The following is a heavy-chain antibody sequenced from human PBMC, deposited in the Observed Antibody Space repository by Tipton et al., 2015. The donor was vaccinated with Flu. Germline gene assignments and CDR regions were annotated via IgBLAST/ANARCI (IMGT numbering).Heavy chain of an antibody. V-gene: IGHV2-5*02. Sequence: LVKPTQTLTLTCTFSGFSLDTSGVAVGWLRQPPGKALEWLALIYWDDDTRYSPSLKTRITVTRGASRNQVVLSLTNMDPVDTATYYCVHREITVTTFFPYWGQGTPVTVSS. CDR3: VHREITVTTFFPY. D-gene: IGHD4-17*01. J-gene: IGHJ4*02. CDR2: IYWDDDT. CDR1: GFSLDTSGVA.